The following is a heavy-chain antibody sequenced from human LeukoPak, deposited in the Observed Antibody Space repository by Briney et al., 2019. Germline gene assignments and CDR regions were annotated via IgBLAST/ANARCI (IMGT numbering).Heavy chain of an antibody. D-gene: IGHD2-21*01. CDR1: GSSISGYY. J-gene: IGHJ6*03. CDR3: ARGLRDEDRHYNYYYMDV. Sequence: SETLSLTCTASGSSISGYYWSWIRQPPGKELEGIGYFYTSGSANYNPSLRSRVTMSVDTSKNQFSLKLSSVTAADTAVYYCARGLRDEDRHYNYYYMDVWGKGTTVTVSS. CDR2: FYTSGSA. V-gene: IGHV4-4*09.